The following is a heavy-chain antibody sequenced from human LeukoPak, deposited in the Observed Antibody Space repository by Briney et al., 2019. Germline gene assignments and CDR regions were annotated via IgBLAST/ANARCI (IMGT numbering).Heavy chain of an antibody. CDR2: ISAYNGNT. Sequence: ASVKVSCKASGYTFTSYGISWVRQAPGQGLEWMGWISAYNGNTNYAQKLQGRVTMTTDTSTSTAYMELRSLRSDDTAVYYCARGGRFDWLDISIDYWGQGTLVTVSS. CDR1: GYTFTSYG. CDR3: ARGGRFDWLDISIDY. D-gene: IGHD3-9*01. V-gene: IGHV1-18*01. J-gene: IGHJ4*02.